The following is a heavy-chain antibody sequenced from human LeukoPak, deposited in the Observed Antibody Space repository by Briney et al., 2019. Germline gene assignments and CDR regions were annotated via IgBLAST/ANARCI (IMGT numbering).Heavy chain of an antibody. CDR1: GFTFSSYS. V-gene: IGHV3-48*01. CDR3: AREYGRFDP. D-gene: IGHD4-17*01. Sequence: GGSLSLSCAASGFTFSSYSMNWVRQAPGKGREWVSYISSTSSTIYYADSVKGRFTISRDNAKDSLYLQMNSLRAEDTAVYFCAREYGRFDPWGQGTLVTVSS. J-gene: IGHJ5*02. CDR2: ISSTSSTI.